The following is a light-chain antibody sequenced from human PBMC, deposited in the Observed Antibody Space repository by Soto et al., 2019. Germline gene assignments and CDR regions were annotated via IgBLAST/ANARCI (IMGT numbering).Light chain of an antibody. CDR1: QTLKRTY. CDR3: HQYYNAPQT. Sequence: EIVLMQSPGTLSLSPGERATLSCRASQTLKRTYIAWYQQKPGQAPRVLIYAASKRAAGTPDRFSGSGSGTDFSLTISRLEPEDCAVYYCHQYYNAPQTFGQGTKVEIK. J-gene: IGKJ2*01. CDR2: AAS. V-gene: IGKV3-20*01.